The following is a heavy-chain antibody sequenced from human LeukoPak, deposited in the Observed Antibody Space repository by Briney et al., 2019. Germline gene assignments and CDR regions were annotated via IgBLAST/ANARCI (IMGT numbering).Heavy chain of an antibody. CDR3: AREPTTGRGY. J-gene: IGHJ4*02. V-gene: IGHV3-30-3*01. CDR2: ISYDGSNK. D-gene: IGHD3-10*01. Sequence: PGGSLRLSCAASGFTFSSYAMHWVRQAPGKRLEWVAVISYDGSNKYYADSVKGRFTISRDNSKNTLYLQMNSLRAEDTAVYYCAREPTTGRGYWGQGTLVTVSS. CDR1: GFTFSSYA.